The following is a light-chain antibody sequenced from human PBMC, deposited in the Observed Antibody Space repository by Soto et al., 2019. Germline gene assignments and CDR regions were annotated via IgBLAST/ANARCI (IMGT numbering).Light chain of an antibody. CDR1: SSNVGSYNF. CDR2: EVS. V-gene: IGLV2-23*02. J-gene: IGLJ3*02. CDR3: CSYAGNNALV. Sequence: QSALTQPASVSGSRGQSITLSCTGTSSNVGSYNFVSWYRQYPGKAPELIIYEVSQRPSTFFNRFSGSKSGNTASLTISGLQSDDEADYYCCSYAGNNALVFGGGTKLTVL.